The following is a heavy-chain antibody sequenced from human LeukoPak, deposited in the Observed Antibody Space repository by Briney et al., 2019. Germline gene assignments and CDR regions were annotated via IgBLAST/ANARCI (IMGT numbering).Heavy chain of an antibody. CDR1: GDSVSSNSVT. Sequence: SQTLSLTCAISGDSVSSNSVTWNWIRQSPSRGLEWLGRTYYRSTWYNDHAVSVRGRITVNPDTSKDQFSLHLNSVTPEDTAVYYCARRLTQYDCFDPWGQGILVTVSS. CDR2: TYYRSTWYN. J-gene: IGHJ5*02. CDR3: ARRLTQYDCFDP. V-gene: IGHV6-1*01. D-gene: IGHD2-2*01.